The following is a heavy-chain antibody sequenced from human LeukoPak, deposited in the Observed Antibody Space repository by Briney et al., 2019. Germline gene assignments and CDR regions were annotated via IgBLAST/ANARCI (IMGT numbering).Heavy chain of an antibody. D-gene: IGHD3-10*01. CDR2: IRPDGSED. Sequence: SGGSLRLSCAASGFTFSSYAMSWVRQAPGKGLEWVANIRPDGSEDYYVDSVKGRFTISRDNAKNSRYLQMNSLRAEDTAVYYCARDSGRKDDYWGQGTLVTVSS. V-gene: IGHV3-7*01. CDR1: GFTFSSYA. CDR3: ARDSGRKDDY. J-gene: IGHJ4*02.